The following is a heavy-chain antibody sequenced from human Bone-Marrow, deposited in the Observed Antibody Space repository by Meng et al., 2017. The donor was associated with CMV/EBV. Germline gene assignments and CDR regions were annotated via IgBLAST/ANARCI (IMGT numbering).Heavy chain of an antibody. CDR3: ARISGRYCSSTSCHSGYYYGMDV. CDR1: GGTFSSYA. Sequence: SVKVSCKASGGTFSSYAISWVRQAPGQGLEWMGGIIPIFGTANYAQKFQGRVTMTRDTSTSTVYMELSSLRSEDTAVYYCARISGRYCSSTSCHSGYYYGMDVWGQGTTVTVYS. V-gene: IGHV1-69*05. CDR2: IIPIFGTA. D-gene: IGHD2-2*01. J-gene: IGHJ6*02.